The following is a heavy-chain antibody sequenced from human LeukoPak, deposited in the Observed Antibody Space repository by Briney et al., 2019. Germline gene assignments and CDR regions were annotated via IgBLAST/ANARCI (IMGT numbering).Heavy chain of an antibody. V-gene: IGHV3-9*03. D-gene: IGHD3-22*01. CDR1: GFTFDDYA. CDR3: AKGGSGYYAPFDY. Sequence: GRSLRLSCAASGFTFDDYAMHWVRQAPGKGLEWVSGISWNSGSIGYADSVKGRFTISRDNAKNSLYLQMNGLRAEDMALYYCAKGGSGYYAPFDYWGQGTLVTVSS. CDR2: ISWNSGSI. J-gene: IGHJ4*02.